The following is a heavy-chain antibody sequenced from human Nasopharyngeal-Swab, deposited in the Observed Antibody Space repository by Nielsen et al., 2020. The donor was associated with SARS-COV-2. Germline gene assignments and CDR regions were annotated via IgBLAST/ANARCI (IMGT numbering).Heavy chain of an antibody. CDR3: ARGRGITIFGVANWEKRATTDAPRMDV. CDR2: INPKSGGT. J-gene: IGHJ6*02. CDR1: GYTFTGYY. V-gene: IGHV1-2*04. Sequence: ASVKVSCKASGYTFTGYYMHWVRQAPGQGLEWMGWINPKSGGTNYAQKFQGWVTMTRDTSISTAYMELSRLRSDDTAVYYCARGRGITIFGVANWEKRATTDAPRMDVWCQGTTVTVSS. D-gene: IGHD3-3*01.